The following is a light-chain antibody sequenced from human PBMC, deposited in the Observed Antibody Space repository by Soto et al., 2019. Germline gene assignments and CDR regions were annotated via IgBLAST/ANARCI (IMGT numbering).Light chain of an antibody. CDR1: ESVSTN. Sequence: EIVMTHAPSTLSLSPWERATRSCRASESVSTNLAWYQQKAGQAPRLLIYGASTRATGIPARFSGSGSGTEFTLTISSLQSEDFAVYYCKQYSIWRTFGQGTK. J-gene: IGKJ1*01. V-gene: IGKV3-15*01. CDR2: GAS. CDR3: KQYSIWRT.